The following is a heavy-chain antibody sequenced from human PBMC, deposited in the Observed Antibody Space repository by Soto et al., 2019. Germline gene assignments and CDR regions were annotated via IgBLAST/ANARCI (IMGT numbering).Heavy chain of an antibody. CDR3: ARYCSGGSCDSNTAFDI. J-gene: IGHJ3*02. V-gene: IGHV1-18*01. D-gene: IGHD2-15*01. Sequence: ASVKVSCKTSGYTFTSYGISWVRQAPGQGLEYMGWISAYNDNTNYAQKLQGRVTMTTDTSTNTAYMELRSLRSDDTAVYYCARYCSGGSCDSNTAFDIWGQGTMVTVPS. CDR1: GYTFTSYG. CDR2: ISAYNDNT.